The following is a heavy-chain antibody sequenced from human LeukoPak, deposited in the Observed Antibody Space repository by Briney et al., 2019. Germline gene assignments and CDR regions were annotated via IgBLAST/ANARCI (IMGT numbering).Heavy chain of an antibody. CDR1: GGSISSGDYY. CDR3: ARGSVSTNLGSCCLFDY. V-gene: IGHV4-30-4*01. CDR2: IYYSGST. J-gene: IGHJ4*02. Sequence: SQTLSLTCTVSGGSISSGDYYWSWIRQPPGKGLEWIGYIYYSGSTYYNPSLKSRVTISVDASKNQFSLKLSSVTAADTAVYYCARGSVSTNLGSCCLFDYWGQGTLVTVSS. D-gene: IGHD2-15*01.